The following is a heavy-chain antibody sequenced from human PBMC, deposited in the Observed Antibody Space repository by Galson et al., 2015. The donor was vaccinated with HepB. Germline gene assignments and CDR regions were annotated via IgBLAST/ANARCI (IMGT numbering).Heavy chain of an antibody. CDR1: GFTFSSYS. Sequence: SLRLSCAASGFTFSSYSMNWVRQAPGKGLEWVSSISSSSSYIYYADSVKGRFTISRDNAKNSLYLQMNSLRAEDTAVYYCTTASYSSGWSGWDWGQGTLVTVSS. CDR2: ISSSSSYI. CDR3: TTASYSSGWSGWD. J-gene: IGHJ4*02. V-gene: IGHV3-21*01. D-gene: IGHD6-19*01.